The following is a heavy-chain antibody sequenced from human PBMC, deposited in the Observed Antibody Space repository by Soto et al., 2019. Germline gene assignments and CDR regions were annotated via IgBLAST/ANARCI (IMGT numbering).Heavy chain of an antibody. J-gene: IGHJ4*02. CDR1: GFNMSGYY. D-gene: IGHD4-4*01. CDR3: SIYSNYIDY. Sequence: LRLTCGTSGFNMSGYYMSLIRQAPGKGLEWVSYISSSGSTIFYADSVKGRFTISRDNAKNSLYLQMNSLRAEDTAVYYCSIYSNYIDYWVQGTPVTVSS. CDR2: ISSSGSTI. V-gene: IGHV3-11*01.